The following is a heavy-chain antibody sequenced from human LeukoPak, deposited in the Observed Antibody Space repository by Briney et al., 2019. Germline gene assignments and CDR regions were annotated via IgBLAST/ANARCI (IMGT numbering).Heavy chain of an antibody. D-gene: IGHD3-10*01. Sequence: SETLSLTCTVSGGPISTYYWSWIRQPPGKGPEWIGYIYYSGSTNYNPSLKSRVTISVDTSKNQFSLKLSSVTAADTAVYYCAKTLRDLFSSYYYYYMDVWGKGTTVTVSS. CDR1: GGPISTYY. CDR2: IYYSGST. J-gene: IGHJ6*03. CDR3: AKTLRDLFSSYYYYYMDV. V-gene: IGHV4-59*01.